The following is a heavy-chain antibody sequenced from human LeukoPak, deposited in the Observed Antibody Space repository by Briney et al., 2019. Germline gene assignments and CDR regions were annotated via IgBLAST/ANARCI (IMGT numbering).Heavy chain of an antibody. V-gene: IGHV3-30*02. D-gene: IGHD2-2*02. J-gene: IGHJ4*02. CDR1: GLTFSNYG. Sequence: GGSLRLSCVASGLTFSNYGIHWVRQAPGKGLEWVTYIRYDGTTIYYADSVKGRFTISRDNSKNTVYLQMNSLRAEDTAVYYCAKGFKYQLLYLFDYWGQGTLVTVSS. CDR3: AKGFKYQLLYLFDY. CDR2: IRYDGTTI.